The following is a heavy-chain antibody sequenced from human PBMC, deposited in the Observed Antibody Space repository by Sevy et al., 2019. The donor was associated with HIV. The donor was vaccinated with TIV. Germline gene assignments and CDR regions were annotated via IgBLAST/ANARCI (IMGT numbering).Heavy chain of an antibody. CDR3: ERDSRRGDYLYYFDY. V-gene: IGHV3-30-3*01. CDR2: ISYDGSNK. Sequence: GGSLRLSCAASGFTFSSYAMHWVRQAPGKGLEWVAVISYDGSNKYYADSVKGRFTISRDNSKNTLYLQMNSLRAEDTAVYYCERDSRRGDYLYYFDYWGQGTLVTVSS. D-gene: IGHD4-17*01. CDR1: GFTFSSYA. J-gene: IGHJ4*02.